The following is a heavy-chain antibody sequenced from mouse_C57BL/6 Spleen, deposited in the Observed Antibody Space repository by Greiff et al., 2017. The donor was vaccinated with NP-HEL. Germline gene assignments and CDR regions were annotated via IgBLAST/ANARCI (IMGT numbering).Heavy chain of an antibody. J-gene: IGHJ2*01. Sequence: QVQLKQSGAELVKAGASVKMSCKASGYTFPSYWMHWVKQRLGPGLEWFAETNPTNGRTYYNEKFKSKATLTVDKSSSTAYMLLSGPTFEDSAVYYCARIKKIVATYFDYLGQGTTLTVSA. V-gene: IGHV1S81*02. D-gene: IGHD1-1*01. CDR1: GYTFPSYW. CDR3: ARIKKIVATYFDY. CDR2: TNPTNGRT.